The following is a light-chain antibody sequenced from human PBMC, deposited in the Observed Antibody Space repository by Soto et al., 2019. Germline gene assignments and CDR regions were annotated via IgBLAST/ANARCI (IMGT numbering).Light chain of an antibody. CDR2: DAS. CDR1: QSISNW. J-gene: IGKJ1*01. V-gene: IGKV1-5*01. Sequence: DIQMTQSPSTLSASVGDRVTITCRASQSISNWLAWYQQKLGNAPKLLIYDASSLQSGVPSRFSGSGSGTEFTLTITSLQPDDFATYYCQQYNSYSGTFGQGTKVEIK. CDR3: QQYNSYSGT.